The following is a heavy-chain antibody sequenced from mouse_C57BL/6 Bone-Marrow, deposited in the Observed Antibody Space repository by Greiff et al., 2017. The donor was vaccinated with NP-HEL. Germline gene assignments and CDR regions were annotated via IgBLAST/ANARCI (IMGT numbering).Heavy chain of an antibody. CDR1: GYTFTSYW. D-gene: IGHD1-1*01. CDR3: AIPSYFYGSSYAWFAY. Sequence: QVHVKQPGTELVKPGASVKLSCKASGYTFTSYWMHWVKQRPGQGLEWIGNINPSNGGTNYNEKFKSKATLTVDKSSSTAYMQLSSLTSEDSAVYYCAIPSYFYGSSYAWFAYWGQGTLVTVSA. J-gene: IGHJ3*01. CDR2: INPSNGGT. V-gene: IGHV1-53*01.